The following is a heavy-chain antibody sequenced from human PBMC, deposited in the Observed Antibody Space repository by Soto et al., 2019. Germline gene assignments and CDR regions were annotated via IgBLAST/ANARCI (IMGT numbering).Heavy chain of an antibody. CDR2: IRGSGAES. J-gene: IGHJ5*02. D-gene: IGHD1-26*01. Sequence: EVQLLQSGGDLVQPGGSLRVSCVASGFSFSNFAMSWVRQAPGKGLEWVSGIRGSGAESHYADSVRGRFTISRDNSKNTVYLEMHSLNVGYTSVYYCARSEGADGVVWFDTWGQGTLVTVSS. CDR3: ARSEGADGVVWFDT. CDR1: GFSFSNFA. V-gene: IGHV3-23*01.